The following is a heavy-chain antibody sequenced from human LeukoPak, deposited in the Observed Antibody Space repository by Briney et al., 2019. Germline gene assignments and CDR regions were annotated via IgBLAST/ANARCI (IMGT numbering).Heavy chain of an antibody. J-gene: IGHJ4*02. D-gene: IGHD1-26*01. CDR2: ISYDGSDK. Sequence: PGGSLRLSCVASGFTFSSYGMHWVRQAPGKGLEWVAVISYDGSDKYYADSVKGRFTISRDNSKNTLYLQMNSLRAEDTAVYYCANSGSYYEPLYYFDYWGQGTLVTVSS. V-gene: IGHV3-30-3*01. CDR1: GFTFSSYG. CDR3: ANSGSYYEPLYYFDY.